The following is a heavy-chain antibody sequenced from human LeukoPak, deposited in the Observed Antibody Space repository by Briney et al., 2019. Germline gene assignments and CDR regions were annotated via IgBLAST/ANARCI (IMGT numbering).Heavy chain of an antibody. CDR1: GGSISSYY. V-gene: IGHV4-59*08. Sequence: SEILSLTCTVSGGSISSYYWSWIRQPPGKGLEWIGYIYYSGSTNYNPSLKSRVTISVDTSKNQFSLKLSSVTAADTAVYYCARHGRSSGWYEYYFDYWGQGTLVTVSS. CDR2: IYYSGST. J-gene: IGHJ4*02. D-gene: IGHD6-19*01. CDR3: ARHGRSSGWYEYYFDY.